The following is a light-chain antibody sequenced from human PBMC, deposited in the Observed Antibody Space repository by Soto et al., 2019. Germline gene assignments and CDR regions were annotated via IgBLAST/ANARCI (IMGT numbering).Light chain of an antibody. Sequence: QSALTQPASVSGSPGQSITISCTGTSSDVGGHNYVSWYQQHPGKAPKLMIYEVSNRPSGVSNRFSGSKSGNTASLTISGPQAEDEADYYCSSYTSSSTPRFGTGTKVTVL. J-gene: IGLJ1*01. CDR3: SSYTSSSTPR. CDR1: SSDVGGHNY. V-gene: IGLV2-14*01. CDR2: EVS.